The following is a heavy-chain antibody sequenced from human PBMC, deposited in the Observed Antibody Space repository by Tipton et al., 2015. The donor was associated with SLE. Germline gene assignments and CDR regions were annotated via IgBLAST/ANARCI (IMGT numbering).Heavy chain of an antibody. CDR2: INHSGST. Sequence: TLSLTCAVYGGSFSGYYWSWIRQPPGKGLEWIGEINHSGSTNYNPSLKSRVTISVDTSKNQFSLKLSSVTAADTAVYYCARATMIVVAIGDWYFDLWGRGTLVTVSS. CDR3: ARATMIVVAIGDWYFDL. CDR1: GGSFSGYY. J-gene: IGHJ2*01. V-gene: IGHV4-34*01. D-gene: IGHD3-22*01.